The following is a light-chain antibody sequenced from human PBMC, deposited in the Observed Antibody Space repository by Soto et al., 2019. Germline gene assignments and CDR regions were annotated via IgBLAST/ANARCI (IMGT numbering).Light chain of an antibody. CDR1: QSVSSTY. J-gene: IGKJ1*01. CDR3: QHYHNSLWT. Sequence: EIVLTQSPGTLSLSPGERVTLSCRASQSVSSTYLAWYQQKPGQAPRLLIYDASSRATGIPDRFSGSGSGTDCTLTISRLEPEDFGVYYWQHYHNSLWTFGQGTQVEI. CDR2: DAS. V-gene: IGKV3-20*01.